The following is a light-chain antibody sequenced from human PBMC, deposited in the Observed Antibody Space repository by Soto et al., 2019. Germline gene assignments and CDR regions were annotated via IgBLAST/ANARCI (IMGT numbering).Light chain of an antibody. V-gene: IGKV3-20*01. J-gene: IGKJ1*01. CDR3: QQYGSSPRT. CDR1: QSVSSNY. CDR2: GAF. Sequence: EIVLTQSPGTLSLSPGERATFSCRASQSVSSNYLAWYQQKPGQAPRLLIYGAFKRATGIPDRFSGSGSGTYFTLTISRMDPEDVAVYCCQQYGSSPRTFGQGTKVEIK.